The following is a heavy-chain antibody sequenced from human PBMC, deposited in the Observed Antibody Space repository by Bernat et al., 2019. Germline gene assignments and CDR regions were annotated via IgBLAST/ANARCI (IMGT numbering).Heavy chain of an antibody. CDR1: GFTFSSYW. CDR3: TVDTAMVVKYYYYYMDV. V-gene: IGHV3-74*01. CDR2: INSDGSST. Sequence: EVQLVESGGGLVQPGGSLRLSCVASGFTFSSYWMHWVRQAPGKGLVWVSRINSDGSSTSYADSVKGRFTISRDNAKNTLYLQMNSLRAEDTAVYYCTVDTAMVVKYYYYYMDVWGKGTTVTVSS. D-gene: IGHD5-18*01. J-gene: IGHJ6*03.